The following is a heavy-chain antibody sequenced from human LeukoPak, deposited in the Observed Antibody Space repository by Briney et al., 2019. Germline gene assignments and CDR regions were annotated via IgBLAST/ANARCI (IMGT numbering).Heavy chain of an antibody. Sequence: GASVKVSCKASGYTYTTDGISWVRQAPGQGLEWMGRIGTYSGKTNYAQKFKGRVTMTSDTSTSTAYMEMRSLRSDDTAVYYCARDRGIAEADSFDPWGQGTLVTVSS. CDR3: ARDRGIAEADSFDP. CDR1: GYTYTTDG. V-gene: IGHV1-18*01. CDR2: IGTYSGKT. D-gene: IGHD6-13*01. J-gene: IGHJ5*02.